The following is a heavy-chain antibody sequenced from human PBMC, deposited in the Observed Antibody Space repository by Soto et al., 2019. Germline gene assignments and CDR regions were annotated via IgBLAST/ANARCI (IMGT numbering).Heavy chain of an antibody. CDR3: ATEYDSSGYYLYYYYYGMDV. D-gene: IGHD3-22*01. J-gene: IGHJ6*02. V-gene: IGHV3-30*03. CDR1: GFTFISYG. Sequence: GGSLRLSCAASGFTFISYGMHWVRQAPGKGLEWVAVISYDGSNKYYADSVKGRFTISRDNSKNTLYLQMNSLRAEDTAVYYCATEYDSSGYYLYYYYYGMDVWGQGTTVTVSS. CDR2: ISYDGSNK.